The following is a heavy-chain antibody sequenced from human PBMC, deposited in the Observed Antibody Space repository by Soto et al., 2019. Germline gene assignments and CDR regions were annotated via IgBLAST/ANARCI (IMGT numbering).Heavy chain of an antibody. Sequence: SETLSLTCAVYGGSLSGYYWSWTRQPPGKGLEWIGEIYHSGSTNYNPSLKSRVTISIDTSKNQFSLKLSSVTAADTAVYYCARGYDGSGYYPPLLDYWGQGTLVTVSS. V-gene: IGHV4-34*01. CDR1: GGSLSGYY. D-gene: IGHD3-22*01. CDR2: IYHSGST. J-gene: IGHJ4*02. CDR3: ARGYDGSGYYPPLLDY.